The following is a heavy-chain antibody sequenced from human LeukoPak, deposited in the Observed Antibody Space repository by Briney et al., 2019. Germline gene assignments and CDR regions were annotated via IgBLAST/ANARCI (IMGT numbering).Heavy chain of an antibody. J-gene: IGHJ4*02. CDR2: TNPSGGST. Sequence: GASVKVSCKASGYTFTSYYMHWVRQAPGQGLEWMGITNPSGGSTSYAQKFQGRVTMTRDMSTSTVYMELSSLRSEDTAVYYCARAYCSSTSCYLSSVIPKYSSGWYEFDYWGQGTLVTVSS. CDR1: GYTFTSYY. V-gene: IGHV1-46*01. D-gene: IGHD2-2*01. CDR3: ARAYCSSTSCYLSSVIPKYSSGWYEFDY.